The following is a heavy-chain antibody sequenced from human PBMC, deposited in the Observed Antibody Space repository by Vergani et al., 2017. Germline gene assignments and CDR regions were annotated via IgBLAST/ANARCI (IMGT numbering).Heavy chain of an antibody. Sequence: EVQLVESGGGLVQPGGSLNLSCAASGFTFSGSAMHWVRQASGKGLEWVGRIRSKANSYATAYAASVKGRFTISRDDSKNTAYLQMNSLKTEDTAVYYCTTRYYYYMDVWGKGTTVTVSS. CDR2: IRSKANSYAT. CDR1: GFTFSGSA. J-gene: IGHJ6*03. CDR3: TTRYYYYMDV. V-gene: IGHV3-73*01.